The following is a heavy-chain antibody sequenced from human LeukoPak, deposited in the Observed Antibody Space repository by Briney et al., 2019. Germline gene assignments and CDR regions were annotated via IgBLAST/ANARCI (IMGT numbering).Heavy chain of an antibody. Sequence: SETLSLTCTVSGGSVSSGSYYWSWIRQPPGKGLEWIGYIYYSGSTKYNPSLKSRVTISVDTSKNQFSLKLTSVTAADTAVYYCARYGSGSYSDDHFQHWGQGTLVTVSS. J-gene: IGHJ1*01. CDR3: ARYGSGSYSDDHFQH. CDR1: GGSVSSGSYY. CDR2: IYYSGST. V-gene: IGHV4-61*01. D-gene: IGHD3-10*01.